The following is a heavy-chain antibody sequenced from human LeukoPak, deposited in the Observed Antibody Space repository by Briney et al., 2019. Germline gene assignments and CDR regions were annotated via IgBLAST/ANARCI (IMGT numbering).Heavy chain of an antibody. CDR2: IKRDGSQK. CDR1: GFSFSSNW. J-gene: IGHJ5*02. V-gene: IGHV3-7*01. CDR3: ARLGLEVGGPNWFDP. D-gene: IGHD1-1*01. Sequence: GGTLRLSCAAPGFSFSSNWMGWVRQAPGKGLEWVAHIKRDGSQKYYLDSVKGRFTISRDNAKNSLYLQMNSLRVEDTAVYYCARLGLEVGGPNWFDPWGQGTLVTVSS.